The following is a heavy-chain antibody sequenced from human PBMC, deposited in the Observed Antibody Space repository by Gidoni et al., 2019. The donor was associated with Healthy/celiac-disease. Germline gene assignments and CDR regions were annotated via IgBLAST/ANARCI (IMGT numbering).Heavy chain of an antibody. CDR2: ISYDGSNK. J-gene: IGHJ4*02. D-gene: IGHD5-12*01. CDR1: GFTFSSYA. Sequence: QVQLVESGGGVVQPGRSLRLSCAASGFTFSSYAMHWVRQAPGKGLEWVAVISYDGSNKYYADSVKGRFTISRDNSKNTLYLQMNSLRAEDTAVYYCARGVFEAIWLQASDYWGQGTLVTVSS. V-gene: IGHV3-30-3*01. CDR3: ARGVFEAIWLQASDY.